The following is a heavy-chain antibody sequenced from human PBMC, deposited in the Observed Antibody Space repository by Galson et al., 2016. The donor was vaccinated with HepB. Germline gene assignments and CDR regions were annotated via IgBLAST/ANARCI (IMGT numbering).Heavy chain of an antibody. Sequence: SLRLSCAASGYIFRTYPMHWVRQAPGKGLEWVAVISSDGSNEWYADSVKGRFTIARDNSQNTLSLQMSSLRPEDTAAYYCAREAERWNYLDYWGQGDLVTVSS. V-gene: IGHV3-30*04. CDR2: ISSDGSNE. CDR1: GYIFRTYP. CDR3: AREAERWNYLDY. D-gene: IGHD5-24*01. J-gene: IGHJ4*02.